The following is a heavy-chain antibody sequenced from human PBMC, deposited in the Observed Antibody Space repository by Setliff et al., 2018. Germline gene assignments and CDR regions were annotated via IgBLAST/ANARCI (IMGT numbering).Heavy chain of an antibody. CDR1: GYTFINSV. V-gene: IGHV1-18*01. Sequence: KVSCKASGYTFINSVISWVRQAPGQGLEWMGWIGAYTGNTNYAQKLQGRVTMTTDSSTSTAYMELRSLRSDDTAVYYCSRLVRYCTTTTCQMVSGAEVWGQGTLVTVSS. D-gene: IGHD2-8*01. CDR3: SRLVRYCTTTTCQMVSGAEV. CDR2: IGAYTGNT. J-gene: IGHJ4*02.